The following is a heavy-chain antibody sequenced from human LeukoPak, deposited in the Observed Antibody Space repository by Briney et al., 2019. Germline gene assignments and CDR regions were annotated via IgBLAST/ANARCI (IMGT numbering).Heavy chain of an antibody. J-gene: IGHJ4*02. CDR1: GFTSSTYW. CDR3: ARGRYYFDY. D-gene: IGHD4-17*01. V-gene: IGHV3-74*01. Sequence: GGSLRLSCAASGFTSSTYWLYWVRQAPGKGLVWVSHFNSDGSSTNYADSVRGRFTISRDNAKNTLYLQMNGLRVEDTAVYYCARGRYYFDYWGQGTLVTVSS. CDR2: FNSDGSST.